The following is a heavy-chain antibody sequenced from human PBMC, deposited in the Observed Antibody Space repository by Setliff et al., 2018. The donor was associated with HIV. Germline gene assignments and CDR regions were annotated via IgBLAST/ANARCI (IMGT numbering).Heavy chain of an antibody. CDR1: GDSIDRSNFF. D-gene: IGHD3-22*01. Sequence: PSETLSLTCTVSGDSIDRSNFFWTWIRQHPGKGLEWIGYIYYSGSATYNPSLKSQASISVDTSRNEFSLKLSSVTAADTAVYFCAMLDTSDYFRNNWFDSWGQGTLVTVSS. CDR2: IYYSGSA. J-gene: IGHJ5*01. CDR3: AMLDTSDYFRNNWFDS. V-gene: IGHV4-31*01.